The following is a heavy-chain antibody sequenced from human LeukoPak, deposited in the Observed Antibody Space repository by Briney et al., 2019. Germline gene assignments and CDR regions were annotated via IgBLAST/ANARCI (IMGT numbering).Heavy chain of an antibody. CDR2: INPSGGST. V-gene: IGHV1-46*01. CDR3: AREGWLQSIDY. J-gene: IGHJ4*02. Sequence: GASVNVSCKASGYTFTSYYMHWVRQAPGQRLEWMGIINPSGGSTSYPQKFHGRVTMTRDTSTSTVYMELSSLRSEDTAVYYCAREGWLQSIDYWGQGTLVTVSS. CDR1: GYTFTSYY. D-gene: IGHD5-24*01.